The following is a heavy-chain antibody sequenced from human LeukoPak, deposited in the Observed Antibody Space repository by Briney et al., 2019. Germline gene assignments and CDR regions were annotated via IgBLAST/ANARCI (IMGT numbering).Heavy chain of an antibody. J-gene: IGHJ4*02. Sequence: GASVKVSCKASGYTFTNYYLHWVRQAPGQGLEWMGIIDPNDAWTRYLEKFQGRLTLTRDRLTSTVYMNLDSLRSDDTAVYYCATDERTAEGARDFDFWGQGTLVTVSS. V-gene: IGHV1-46*01. CDR1: GYTFTNYY. CDR3: ATDERTAEGARDFDF. CDR2: IDPNDAWT. D-gene: IGHD6-13*01.